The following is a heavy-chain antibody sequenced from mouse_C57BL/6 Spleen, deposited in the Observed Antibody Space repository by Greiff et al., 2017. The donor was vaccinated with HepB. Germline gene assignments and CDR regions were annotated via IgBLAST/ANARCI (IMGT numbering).Heavy chain of an antibody. D-gene: IGHD2-1*01. CDR3: TRSGYGNYPFAY. CDR2: IDPETGGT. Sequence: QVQLQQSGAELVRPGASVTLSCKASGYTFTDYEMHWVKQTPVHGLEWIGAIDPETGGTAYNQKFKGKAILTADKSSSTAYMELRSLTSEDSAVYYCTRSGYGNYPFAYWGQGTLVTVSA. V-gene: IGHV1-15*01. CDR1: GYTFTDYE. J-gene: IGHJ3*01.